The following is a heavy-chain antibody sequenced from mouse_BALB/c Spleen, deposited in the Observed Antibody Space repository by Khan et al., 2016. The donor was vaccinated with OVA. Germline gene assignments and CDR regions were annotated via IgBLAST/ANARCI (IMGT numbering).Heavy chain of an antibody. Sequence: EVKLQESGPSLVKPSQTLSLTCSVTGDSITSGYWNWIRKFPGNKLEYMGYISSSDSTFYNPSLKSRISITRDTSKNQYYLPLNSVTTEDTATYYCARWNYRYDGYFDYWGQGTTLTVSS. CDR1: GDSITSGY. V-gene: IGHV3-8*02. J-gene: IGHJ2*01. CDR2: ISSSDST. CDR3: ARWNYRYDGYFDY. D-gene: IGHD2-14*01.